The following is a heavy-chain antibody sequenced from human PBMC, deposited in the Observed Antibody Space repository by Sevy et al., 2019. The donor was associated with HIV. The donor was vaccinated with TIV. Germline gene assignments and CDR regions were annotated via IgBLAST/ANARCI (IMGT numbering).Heavy chain of an antibody. Sequence: ASVKVSCKVSGYTLSKLSMHWVRQAPGKGLEWLGGFDPEDGETFYGQKFQGRVIMTEDTATDTAYMELSSLRSEDTAVYYCATLDFWSDYPFYGTHLWGQGTTVTVSS. V-gene: IGHV1-24*01. J-gene: IGHJ6*01. D-gene: IGHD3-3*01. CDR3: ATLDFWSDYPFYGTHL. CDR2: FDPEDGET. CDR1: GYTLSKLS.